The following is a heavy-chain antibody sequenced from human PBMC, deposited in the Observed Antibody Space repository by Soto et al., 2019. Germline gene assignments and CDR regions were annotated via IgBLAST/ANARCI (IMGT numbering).Heavy chain of an antibody. CDR3: ARESGRVRGVIMHGMDG. CDR1: GYTFTSYA. D-gene: IGHD3-10*01. Sequence: ASVKVSCKASGYTFTSYAMHWVRQAPGQRLEWMGWINAGNGNTKYSQKFQGRVTITRDTSASTAYMELSSLRSEDTAVYYCARESGRVRGVIMHGMDGWGQGTTVTISS. J-gene: IGHJ6*02. V-gene: IGHV1-3*01. CDR2: INAGNGNT.